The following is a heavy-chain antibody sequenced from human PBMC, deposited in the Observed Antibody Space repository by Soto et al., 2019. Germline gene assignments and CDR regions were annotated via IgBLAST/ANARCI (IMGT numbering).Heavy chain of an antibody. CDR3: ARGSSGYISSWYHFDY. D-gene: IGHD6-13*01. J-gene: IGHJ4*02. V-gene: IGHV3-23*01. CDR2: ISGIGGST. Sequence: EVQLLESGGGLVQPGGSLRLSCAASGFTFTDYALSWVRQAPGKGLEWVATISGIGGSTYLADSVKGRLSISRDNSKNTVSRLMNSLRAEDTAVYFCARGSSGYISSWYHFDYWGRGTLVTVAS. CDR1: GFTFTDYA.